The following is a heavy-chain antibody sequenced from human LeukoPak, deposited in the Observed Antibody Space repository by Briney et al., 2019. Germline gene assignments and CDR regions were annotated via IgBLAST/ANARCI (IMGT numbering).Heavy chain of an antibody. J-gene: IGHJ5*02. D-gene: IGHD5-12*01. Sequence: ASVKVSCKASGYTFTGYYMHWVRQAPGQGLEWMGWINPNSGGTNYAQKFQGWVTMTRDTSISTAYMELSRLRSDDTAVYYCAREALSGYDSGLPFTDRAQFDPWGQGTLVTVSS. CDR2: INPNSGGT. CDR3: AREALSGYDSGLPFTDRAQFDP. V-gene: IGHV1-2*04. CDR1: GYTFTGYY.